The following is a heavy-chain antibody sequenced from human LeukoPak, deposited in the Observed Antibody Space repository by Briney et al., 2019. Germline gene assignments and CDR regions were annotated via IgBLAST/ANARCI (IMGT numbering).Heavy chain of an antibody. CDR1: GFTFFSYT. D-gene: IGHD4-17*01. J-gene: IGHJ4*02. CDR3: ARDYSTVTTFFDY. CDR2: ISSSSSYI. Sequence: GGSLRLSCAASGFTFFSYTMNWVRQAPGKGLEWVSSISSSSSYIYYADSVKGRFTISRDNAKNSLYLQMNSLRAEDTAVYYCARDYSTVTTFFDYWGQGTLVTVSS. V-gene: IGHV3-21*01.